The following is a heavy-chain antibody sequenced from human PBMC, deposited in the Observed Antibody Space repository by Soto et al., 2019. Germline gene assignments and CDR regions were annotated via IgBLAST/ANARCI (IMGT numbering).Heavy chain of an antibody. J-gene: IGHJ4*02. CDR3: ARHVRAYYDFWSGYYYFDY. V-gene: IGHV4-59*08. CDR2: IYYSGST. Sequence: ETLSLTCTVSGGSISSYYWSWIRQPPGKGLEWIGYIYYSGSTNYNPSLKSRVTISVDTSKNQFSLKLSSVTAADTAVYYCARHVRAYYDFWSGYYYFDYWGQGTLVTVSS. D-gene: IGHD3-3*01. CDR1: GGSISSYY.